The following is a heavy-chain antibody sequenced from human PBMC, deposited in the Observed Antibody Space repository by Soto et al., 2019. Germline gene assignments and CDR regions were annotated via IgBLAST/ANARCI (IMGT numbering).Heavy chain of an antibody. CDR3: ARTGSLDY. Sequence: ASVKVSCKASGYTFTGYYMHWVRQAPGQGLEWMGWINPNSGGTNYSQKFQGRVTITRDTSASTAYMELSSLRSEDTAVYYCARTGSLDYWGQGTLVTVSS. V-gene: IGHV1-2*02. J-gene: IGHJ4*02. D-gene: IGHD1-1*01. CDR2: INPNSGGT. CDR1: GYTFTGYY.